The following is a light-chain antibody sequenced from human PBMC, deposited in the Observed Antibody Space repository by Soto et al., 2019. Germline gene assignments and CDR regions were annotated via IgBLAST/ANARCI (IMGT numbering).Light chain of an antibody. CDR2: AAS. CDR1: QGFSNY. CDR3: QKYDSAPHT. Sequence: DIQMTQSPSSLSASVGDRVTITCRASQGFSNYLAWYQQKPGEVPKLLIYAASTLQSGVPSRFSGSGSGTDFTLTISSLQPEDVATYYCQKYDSAPHTFGQGTKLEIK. J-gene: IGKJ2*01. V-gene: IGKV1-27*01.